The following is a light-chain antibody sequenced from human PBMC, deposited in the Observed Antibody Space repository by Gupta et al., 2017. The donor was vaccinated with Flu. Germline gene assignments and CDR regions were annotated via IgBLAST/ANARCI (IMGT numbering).Light chain of an antibody. CDR1: NIGRTS. CDR3: QVWDGRSDQYV. Sequence: SYVVTQTPAVSVAPGQTATLACGGNNIGRTSVHWYRQKPGQAPVLVVYDDYARPSGIPERFSGSNSGNMATLTISRVEAGDEADYYCQVWDGRSDQYVFGAGTKVTVL. V-gene: IGLV3-21*02. J-gene: IGLJ1*01. CDR2: DDY.